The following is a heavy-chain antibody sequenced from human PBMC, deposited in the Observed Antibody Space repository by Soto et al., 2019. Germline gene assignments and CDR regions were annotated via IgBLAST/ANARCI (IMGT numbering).Heavy chain of an antibody. J-gene: IGHJ4*02. D-gene: IGHD2-15*01. CDR3: ARHHRYCSGDACYALDF. CDR1: GGSISGYS. CDR2: IHYSETT. Sequence: SETLSLTCTVSGGSISGYSWSWIRQPPGKGLEWIGYIHYSETTNYNLSLKSRVTVSVDTSKNQFFLKLTSVIAADTAIYYRARHHRYCSGDACYALDFWGQGTLVTVSS. V-gene: IGHV4-59*08.